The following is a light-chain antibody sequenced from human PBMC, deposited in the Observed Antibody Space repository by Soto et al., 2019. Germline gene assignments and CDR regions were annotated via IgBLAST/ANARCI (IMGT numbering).Light chain of an antibody. CDR2: KTS. V-gene: IGKV1-5*03. CDR3: QQYNSFPGT. CDR1: QSISAW. J-gene: IGKJ1*01. Sequence: DIQMTQSPSTLSASIGDRVTITCRASQSISAWLAWYQHIPGKAPKLLISKTSNLENGVPSRFSGSGSGTEFTLTISNLQPVDFAIYYCQQYNSFPGTFGQGTKLE.